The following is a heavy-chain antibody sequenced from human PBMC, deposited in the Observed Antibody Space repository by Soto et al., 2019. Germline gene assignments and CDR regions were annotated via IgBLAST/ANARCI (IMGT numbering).Heavy chain of an antibody. CDR2: IIGYNGNT. CDR3: ARGVPYGSGRGGLDV. V-gene: IGHV1-18*01. J-gene: IGHJ6*02. Sequence: QVQLVQSGAEVKKPGASVKVSCRAPGYTFANYAISWVRQAPGQGLEWMGWIIGYNGNTNYAEKLQGRVTMTTDTSTSTVYMELRSLRSDDTAVYYCARGVPYGSGRGGLDVWGQGTTVTVSS. D-gene: IGHD3-10*01. CDR1: GYTFANYA.